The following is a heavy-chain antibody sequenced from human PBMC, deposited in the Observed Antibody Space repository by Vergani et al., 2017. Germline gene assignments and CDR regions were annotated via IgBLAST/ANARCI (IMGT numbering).Heavy chain of an antibody. Sequence: QVQLVQSGAEVKKPGASVKVSCKASGYTFTSYGISWVRQAPGQGLEWMGWISAYNGNTNYAQKLQGRVTMTTDTSTSTAYMELRSLRSDDTAVYYCARDRGVGYYYGSGSYEYNWFDPWGQGTLVTVSS. CDR1: GYTFTSYG. J-gene: IGHJ5*02. V-gene: IGHV1-18*04. D-gene: IGHD3-10*01. CDR3: ARDRGVGYYYGSGSYEYNWFDP. CDR2: ISAYNGNT.